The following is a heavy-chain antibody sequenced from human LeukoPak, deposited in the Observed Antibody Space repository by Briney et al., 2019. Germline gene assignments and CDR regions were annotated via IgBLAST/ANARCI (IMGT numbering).Heavy chain of an antibody. Sequence: GGSLRLSRAASGFTFSSYGMHWVRQAPGKGLEWVAFIRYDGSNKYYADSVKGRFTISRDNSKNTLYLQMNSLRAEDTAVYYCAKDPSTSNSGVNYYYYMDVWGKGTTVTVSS. CDR3: AKDPSTSNSGVNYYYYMDV. J-gene: IGHJ6*03. CDR2: IRYDGSNK. D-gene: IGHD2-15*01. CDR1: GFTFSSYG. V-gene: IGHV3-30*02.